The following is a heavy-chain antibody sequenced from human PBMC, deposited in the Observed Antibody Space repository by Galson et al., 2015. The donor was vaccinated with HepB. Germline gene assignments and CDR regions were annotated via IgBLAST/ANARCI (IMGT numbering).Heavy chain of an antibody. V-gene: IGHV3-33*08. Sequence: SLRLSCAASGFTFSSYGMHWVRQAPGKGLEWVAVIWYDGSNKYYADSVKGRFTISRDNSKNTLYLQMNSLRAEDTAVYYCARDARRIAAAGVGAPRASDYWGQGTLVTVSS. J-gene: IGHJ4*02. CDR3: ARDARRIAAAGVGAPRASDY. CDR2: IWYDGSNK. D-gene: IGHD6-13*01. CDR1: GFTFSSYG.